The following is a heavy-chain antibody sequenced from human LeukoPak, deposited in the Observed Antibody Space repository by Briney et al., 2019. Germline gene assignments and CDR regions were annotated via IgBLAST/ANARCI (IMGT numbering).Heavy chain of an antibody. V-gene: IGHV3-30-3*01. CDR2: ISYAGSNK. J-gene: IGHJ4*02. CDR3: ARGGSGLGGADY. Sequence: PGGSLRLSCAASGFTFRNYAMHWVRQAPGKGLEWVAVISYAGSNKYYADSVKGRFTISRDNSKNTLYLQMNSLRAEDTAVYYCARGGSGLGGADYWGQGTLVTVSS. D-gene: IGHD6-19*01. CDR1: GFTFRNYA.